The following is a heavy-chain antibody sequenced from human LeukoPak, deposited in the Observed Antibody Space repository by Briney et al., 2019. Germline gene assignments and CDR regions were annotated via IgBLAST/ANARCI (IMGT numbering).Heavy chain of an antibody. V-gene: IGHV4-30-4*07. Sequence: PSETLSLTCAVSGGSISSGGYSWSWIRQPPGKGLEWIGYIYYSGSTYYNPSLQSRVTISVDTPKNQFSLRLNSVTAADTALYYCARDSLRIQSGTTPWGQGTLVTVSS. CDR1: GGSISSGGYS. J-gene: IGHJ5*02. CDR3: ARDSLRIQSGTTP. CDR2: IYYSGST. D-gene: IGHD1-1*01.